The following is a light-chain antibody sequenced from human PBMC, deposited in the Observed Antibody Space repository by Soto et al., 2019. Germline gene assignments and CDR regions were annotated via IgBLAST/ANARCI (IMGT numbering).Light chain of an antibody. CDR2: GAS. V-gene: IGKV3D-15*01. CDR3: QQYDSSRMT. Sequence: EIVMKKSPAALSVYRGDRATLSCRASQIISSYVAWYQQKPGKAPKLLIYGASSLATGVPDRFSGSGSGTDFTLTISSLEPEDFAIYYCQQYDSSRMTFGHGTKVDIK. J-gene: IGKJ1*01. CDR1: QIISSY.